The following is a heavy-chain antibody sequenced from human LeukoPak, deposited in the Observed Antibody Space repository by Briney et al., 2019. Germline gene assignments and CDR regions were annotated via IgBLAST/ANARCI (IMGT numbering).Heavy chain of an antibody. CDR2: ISYDGSNK. CDR1: RFTFSSYA. CDR3: ARDLTGTTLLDY. Sequence: GRSLRLSCAASRFTFSSYAMHWVRQAPGKGLEWVAVISYDGSNKYYADSVKGRFTISRDNSKNTLYLQMNSLRAEDTAVYYCARDLTGTTLLDYWGQGTLVTVSS. D-gene: IGHD1-7*01. V-gene: IGHV3-30-3*01. J-gene: IGHJ4*02.